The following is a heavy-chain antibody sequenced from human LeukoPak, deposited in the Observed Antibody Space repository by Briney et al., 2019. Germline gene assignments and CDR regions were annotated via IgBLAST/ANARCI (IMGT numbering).Heavy chain of an antibody. CDR1: GFTVSSNY. J-gene: IGHJ6*02. V-gene: IGHV3-53*01. CDR2: IYSGGST. Sequence: GGSLRLSCAASGFTVSSNYMNWVRQAPGKGLEWVSVIYSGGSTYYADSVKGRFTISRDNSKNTLYLQMNSLRAEDTAVYYCARSPYYYYYGMDVWGQGTTVTVSS. CDR3: ARSPYYYYYGMDV.